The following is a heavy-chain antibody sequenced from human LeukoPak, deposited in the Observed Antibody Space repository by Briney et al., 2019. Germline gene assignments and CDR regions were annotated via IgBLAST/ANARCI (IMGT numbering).Heavy chain of an antibody. Sequence: GGSLRLSCAASGFTFSSYWMHWVRQAPGKGLVWVSRINSDGGSTSYADSVKGRFTISRDNAKNTLDLQVNSLRAEDTAVYYCARSRGLLLPDYWGQGTLVTVSS. CDR3: ARSRGLLLPDY. CDR2: INSDGGST. CDR1: GFTFSSYW. J-gene: IGHJ4*02. V-gene: IGHV3-74*01. D-gene: IGHD3-3*01.